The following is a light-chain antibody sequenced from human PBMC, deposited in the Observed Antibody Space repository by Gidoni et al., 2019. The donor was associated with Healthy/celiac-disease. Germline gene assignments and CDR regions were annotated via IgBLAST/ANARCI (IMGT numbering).Light chain of an antibody. V-gene: IGKV1-39*01. CDR3: QQSYSTPWT. CDR1: QSSSSY. CDR2: AAS. Sequence: DIQMTQSPSSLSASVGDRVTIPCRASQSSSSYLNWYQQKPEKAPKLLIYAASSLKSGVPSRFSGRGAGTDFTLTSSMLQPEDLATYYCQQSYSTPWTFGQGTKVEIK. J-gene: IGKJ1*01.